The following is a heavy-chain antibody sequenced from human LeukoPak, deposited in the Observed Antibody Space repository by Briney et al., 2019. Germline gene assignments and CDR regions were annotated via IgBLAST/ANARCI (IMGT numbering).Heavy chain of an antibody. CDR2: IIPIFGTA. V-gene: IGHV1-69*13. Sequence: ASVKVSCKASGYTFPSYFMHWVRQAPGQGLEWMGGIIPIFGTANYAQKFQGRVTITADESTSTAYMELSSLRSEDTAVYYCARDHVDIVATIRRYYYYGMDVWGQGTTVTVSS. J-gene: IGHJ6*02. D-gene: IGHD5-12*01. CDR1: GYTFPSYF. CDR3: ARDHVDIVATIRRYYYYGMDV.